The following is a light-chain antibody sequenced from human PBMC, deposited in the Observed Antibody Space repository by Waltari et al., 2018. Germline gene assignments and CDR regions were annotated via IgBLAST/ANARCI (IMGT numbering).Light chain of an antibody. CDR2: KAS. CDR3: QQYNSYSGT. J-gene: IGKJ1*01. Sequence: DIQMTQSPSTLSASVGDRVTITCRASQSISSWLAWYQQKPGKDPKLLIYKASSLESGVPSRFSGSGSGTEFTLTISSLQPDEFATYYCQQYNSYSGTFGQGTKVEIK. V-gene: IGKV1-5*03. CDR1: QSISSW.